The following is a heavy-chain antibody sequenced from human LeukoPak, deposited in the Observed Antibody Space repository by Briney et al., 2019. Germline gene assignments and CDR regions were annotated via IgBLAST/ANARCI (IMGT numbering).Heavy chain of an antibody. V-gene: IGHV3-30*02. CDR1: GFTFSSYG. J-gene: IGHJ4*02. Sequence: GGSLRLSCAASGFTFSSYGMHCVRQAPGEGLEWVTFIRYDGSNRYYADSVKGRFTISRDNSKNTLYLQMNSLRAEDTAVYYCARESESYDSSGSTFAYWGQGTLVTVSS. CDR3: ARESESYDSSGSTFAY. D-gene: IGHD3-22*01. CDR2: IRYDGSNR.